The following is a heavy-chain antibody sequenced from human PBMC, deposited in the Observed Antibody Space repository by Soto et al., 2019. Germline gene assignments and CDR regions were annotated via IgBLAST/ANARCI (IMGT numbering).Heavy chain of an antibody. V-gene: IGHV4-30-2*01. Sequence: KPSETLSLTCAFSVFSISSVCYSWSCIRQASWKGLELIAYIHHSVSTYYNPSLKSRVTISPDRSKNRFSLKLTYVTAADTAVYYCARERAEYCSGNSCHRGKFNWLDHWGPGTMVTVSS. J-gene: IGHJ5*02. CDR2: IHHSVST. CDR3: ARERAEYCSGNSCHRGKFNWLDH. CDR1: VFSISSVCYS. D-gene: IGHD2-2*01.